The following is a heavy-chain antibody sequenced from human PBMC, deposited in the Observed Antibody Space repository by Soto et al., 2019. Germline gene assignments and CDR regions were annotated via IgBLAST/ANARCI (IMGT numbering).Heavy chain of an antibody. Sequence: SETLSLTCTVSGGSISSSSYYWGWIRQPPGKGLEWIGSIYYSGSTYYNPSLKSRVTISVDTSKNQFSLKLSSVTAADTAVYYCAGKDDGDYVFGAFDIWGQGTMVTVSS. J-gene: IGHJ3*02. D-gene: IGHD4-17*01. CDR1: GGSISSSSYY. CDR2: IYYSGST. CDR3: AGKDDGDYVFGAFDI. V-gene: IGHV4-39*01.